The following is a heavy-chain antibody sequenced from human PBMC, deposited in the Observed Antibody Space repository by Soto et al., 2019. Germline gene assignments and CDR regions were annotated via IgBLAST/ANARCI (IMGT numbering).Heavy chain of an antibody. CDR1: GFTFSSYG. J-gene: IGHJ4*02. CDR3: AKDALLELYSLVYFDY. D-gene: IGHD2-2*01. V-gene: IGHV3-30*18. CDR2: ISYDGSNK. Sequence: GGSLRLSYAASGFTFSSYGMHWVRQAPGKGLEWVAVISYDGSNKYYADSVKGRFTISRDNSKNTLYLQMNSLRAEDTAVYYCAKDALLELYSLVYFDYWGQGTLVTVSS.